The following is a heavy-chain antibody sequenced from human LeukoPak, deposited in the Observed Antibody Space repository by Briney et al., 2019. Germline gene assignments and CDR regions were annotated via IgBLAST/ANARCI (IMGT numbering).Heavy chain of an antibody. CDR1: GGSITNYY. Sequence: SETLSLTCSVSGGSITNYYWSWIRQPPGKGLEWIGYSFYSGGTNYNPSLKSRVTISVDTSKKQISLKLSSVTAADTAVYYCAGIVGPRHDAFNIWGQGTMVTVSS. CDR3: AGIVGPRHDAFNI. V-gene: IGHV4-59*01. D-gene: IGHD1-26*01. CDR2: SFYSGGT. J-gene: IGHJ3*02.